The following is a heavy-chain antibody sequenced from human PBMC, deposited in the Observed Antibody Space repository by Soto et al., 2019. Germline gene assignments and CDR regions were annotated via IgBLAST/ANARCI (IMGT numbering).Heavy chain of an antibody. V-gene: IGHV3-48*01. CDR2: ISGDSNVI. J-gene: IGHJ4*02. Sequence: GGSLRLSCAASGFTFSSQNMNWVRQAPGKGLEWISYISGDSNVITYADSLKGRFTISRDNAKNSLYLHVNSLRADDTAVYYCARGAGSSWFFVWGQGTLVTVSS. CDR1: GFTFSSQN. D-gene: IGHD6-13*01. CDR3: ARGAGSSWFFV.